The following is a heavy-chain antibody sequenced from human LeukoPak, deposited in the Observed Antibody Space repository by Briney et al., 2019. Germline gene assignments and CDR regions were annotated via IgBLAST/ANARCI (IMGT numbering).Heavy chain of an antibody. Sequence: GGSLRLSCAASGFTFSTYWMSWVRQAPGKGLEWVANIRQDGSKIYYVDSVKGRFTISRDNAKNSLYLQMNSLRAEDTAVYYCAPAPYYYDRSGDYWGQGTLVTVSA. V-gene: IGHV3-7*01. CDR2: IRQDGSKI. J-gene: IGHJ4*02. D-gene: IGHD3-22*01. CDR3: APAPYYYDRSGDY. CDR1: GFTFSTYW.